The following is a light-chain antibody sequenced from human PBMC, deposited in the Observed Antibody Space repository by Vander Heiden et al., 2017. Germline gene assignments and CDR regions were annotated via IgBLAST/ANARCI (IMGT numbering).Light chain of an antibody. CDR2: RNN. V-gene: IGLV1-47*01. CDR3: AAWDDSLSGDV. J-gene: IGLJ1*01. CDR1: SSNIGSNY. Sequence: TPGQRVTISCSGSSSNIGSNYVYWYQQLPGTAPKLLIYRNNQRPSGVPDRFSGSKSGTSASLAISGLRSEDEADDYCAAWDDSLSGDVFGTGTKVTVL.